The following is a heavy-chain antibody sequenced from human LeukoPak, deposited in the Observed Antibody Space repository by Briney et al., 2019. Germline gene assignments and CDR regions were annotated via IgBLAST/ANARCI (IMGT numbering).Heavy chain of an antibody. CDR2: IDSRFGTGAV. CDR1: GFAFSEAW. Sequence: GRSLRLSCATSGFAFSEAWMSWVRQAPGKGLEWVGNIDSRFGTGAVTYAAHVRGRFTISRDDAKNTLYVQMNSLKTEDTAVYYCTTNWSGLGGGQGTLVTVSS. D-gene: IGHD3/OR15-3a*01. V-gene: IGHV3-15*04. J-gene: IGHJ4*02. CDR3: TTNWSGLG.